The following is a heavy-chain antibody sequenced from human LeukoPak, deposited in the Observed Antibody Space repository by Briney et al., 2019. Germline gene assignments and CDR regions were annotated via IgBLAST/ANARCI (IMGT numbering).Heavy chain of an antibody. Sequence: GASVKVSCKASGYTFTSYAMHWVRQAPGQRLEWMRWINPNSGGTNYAQKFQGRVTMTRDTSISTAYMELSRLRSDDTAVYYCARGKAVAGSNWFDPWGQGTLVTVSS. V-gene: IGHV1-2*02. CDR1: GYTFTSYA. J-gene: IGHJ5*02. CDR3: ARGKAVAGSNWFDP. D-gene: IGHD6-19*01. CDR2: INPNSGGT.